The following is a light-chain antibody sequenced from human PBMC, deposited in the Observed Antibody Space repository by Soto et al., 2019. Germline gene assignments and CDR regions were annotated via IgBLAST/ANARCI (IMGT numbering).Light chain of an antibody. V-gene: IGLV1-40*01. Sequence: QSVLTQPPSVSGAPGQRVTISCAGSSSNIGAGFDVHWYLQLPGAAPKLLIYRNNNRPSGVPDRFSASTSGTSASLAITGLQAEDEADYYCQSHDRALNVYLFGTGTKLTVL. CDR3: QSHDRALNVYL. CDR1: SSNIGAGFD. CDR2: RNN. J-gene: IGLJ1*01.